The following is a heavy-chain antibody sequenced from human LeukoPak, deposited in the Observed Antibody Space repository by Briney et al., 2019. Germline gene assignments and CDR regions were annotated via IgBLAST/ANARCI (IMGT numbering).Heavy chain of an antibody. V-gene: IGHV1-2*02. Sequence: ASVKVSCKASGYTFTGHYMHWVRQAPGQGLEWMGWINPNSGGTNYAQKFQGRVTMTRDTSISTAYMELSRLRSDDTAVYYCARDRGVDYCSGGSCSHYYYYMDVWGKGTTVTISS. CDR3: ARDRGVDYCSGGSCSHYYYYMDV. J-gene: IGHJ6*03. D-gene: IGHD2-15*01. CDR1: GYTFTGHY. CDR2: INPNSGGT.